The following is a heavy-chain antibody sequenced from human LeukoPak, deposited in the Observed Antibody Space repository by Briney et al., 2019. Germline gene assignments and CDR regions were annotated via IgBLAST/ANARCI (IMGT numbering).Heavy chain of an antibody. J-gene: IGHJ4*02. CDR1: GGSISSGGYS. Sequence: SETLSLTCAVSGGSISSGGYSWGWLRQPPGKGLERIGYIYHSGSTNYNPSLKSRVTMSVDTSKNQFSLKLSSVTAADTAVYYCARDLPGEAGTVPFDYWGQGTLVTVSS. V-gene: IGHV4-30-2*01. CDR2: IYHSGST. CDR3: ARDLPGEAGTVPFDY. D-gene: IGHD6-19*01.